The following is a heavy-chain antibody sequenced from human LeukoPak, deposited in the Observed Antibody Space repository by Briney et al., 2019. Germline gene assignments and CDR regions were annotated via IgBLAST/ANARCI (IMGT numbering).Heavy chain of an antibody. Sequence: ASVKVSCKVSVYTLTELSMHWVRQAPGKGLEWTGGFDPEDGETIYAQKFQGRVTMTEDTSTDTAYMELSSLRSEDTAVYYCATTFNPRYGDYVDAFDIWGQGTMVTVSS. CDR2: FDPEDGET. CDR3: ATTFNPRYGDYVDAFDI. CDR1: VYTLTELS. J-gene: IGHJ3*02. D-gene: IGHD4-17*01. V-gene: IGHV1-24*01.